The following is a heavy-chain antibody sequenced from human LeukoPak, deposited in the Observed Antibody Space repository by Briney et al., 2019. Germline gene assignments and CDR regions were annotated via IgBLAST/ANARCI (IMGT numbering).Heavy chain of an antibody. CDR2: INHSGST. J-gene: IGHJ6*02. CDR3: ARAGFWGKNATYYYGMDV. D-gene: IGHD3-16*01. V-gene: IGHV4-34*01. CDR1: GGSFSGYY. Sequence: PSETLSLTCAVYGGSFSGYYWSWIRQPPGKGLEWIGEINHSGSTNYNPSLKSRVTISVDTSKSQFSLKLSSVTAADTAVYYCARAGFWGKNATYYYGMDVWGHGTTVTV.